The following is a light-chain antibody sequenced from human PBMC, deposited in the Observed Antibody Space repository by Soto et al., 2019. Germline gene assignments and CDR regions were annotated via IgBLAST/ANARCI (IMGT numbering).Light chain of an antibody. J-gene: IGLJ1*01. V-gene: IGLV1-44*01. CDR2: SNN. CDR1: SSNIGSNT. Sequence: QSVLTQPLSASGTPGQRVTISCSGSSSNIGSNTVNWYQQLPGTAPKLLIYSNNQRPSGVPDRFSGSKSGTSASLAISGLQSEDEADYYCAAWDDSLNGSYVFGTGTQLTVL. CDR3: AAWDDSLNGSYV.